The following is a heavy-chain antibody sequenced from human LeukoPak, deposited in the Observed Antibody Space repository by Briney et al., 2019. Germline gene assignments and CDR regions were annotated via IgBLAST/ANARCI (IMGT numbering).Heavy chain of an antibody. V-gene: IGHV1-8*02. D-gene: IGHD3-3*01. CDR3: ARARRFLERLPVNWFDP. CDR1: GDTFASYG. CDR2: MNPNSGNT. J-gene: IGHJ5*02. Sequence: ASVKVSCKASGDTFASYGISWVRQAPGQGLEWMGWMNPNSGNTGYAQKFQGRVTMTRNTSISTAYMELSSLRSEDTAVYYCARARRFLERLPVNWFDPWGQGTLVTVSS.